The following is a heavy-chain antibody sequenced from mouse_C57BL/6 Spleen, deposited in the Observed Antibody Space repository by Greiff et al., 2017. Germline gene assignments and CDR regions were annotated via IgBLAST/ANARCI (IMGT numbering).Heavy chain of an antibody. J-gene: IGHJ4*01. CDR3: ARYGIYNDYDDGSNYYAMDY. Sequence: EVKLLESGPGLAKPSQTLSLTCSVTGYSITSDYWNWIRKFPGNKLEYMGYISYSGSTYYNPSLKSRISITRDTSKNQYYLQLNSVTTEDTATYYCARYGIYNDYDDGSNYYAMDYWGQGTSVTVSS. CDR1: GYSITSDY. V-gene: IGHV3-8*01. D-gene: IGHD2-4*01. CDR2: ISYSGST.